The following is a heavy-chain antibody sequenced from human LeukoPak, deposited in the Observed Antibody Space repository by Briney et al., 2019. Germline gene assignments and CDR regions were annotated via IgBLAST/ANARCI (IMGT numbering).Heavy chain of an antibody. CDR2: IYYSGST. Sequence: TSETLSLTCTVSGGSISSYYWSWIRQPPGKGLEWIGYIYYSGSTNYNPSLKSRVTISVDTSKNQFSLKLSSVTAADTAVYYCARDYYDSSGYLDYWGQGTLVTVSS. V-gene: IGHV4-59*01. J-gene: IGHJ4*02. CDR3: ARDYYDSSGYLDY. D-gene: IGHD3-22*01. CDR1: GGSISSYY.